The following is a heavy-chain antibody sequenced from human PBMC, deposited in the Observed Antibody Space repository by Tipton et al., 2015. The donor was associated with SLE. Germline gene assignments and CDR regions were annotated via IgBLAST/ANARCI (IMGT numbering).Heavy chain of an antibody. V-gene: IGHV4-34*01. CDR2: INHSGST. CDR3: ARKRNGMGI. Sequence: TLSLTCAVYGGSFSGYYWSWIRQPPGKGLEWIGEINHSGSTNYNPSLKSRVTISVDTSKNQFSLELSSVTAADTAVYYCARKRNGMGIWGQGTMVTVSS. D-gene: IGHD5-24*01. CDR1: GGSFSGYY. J-gene: IGHJ3*02.